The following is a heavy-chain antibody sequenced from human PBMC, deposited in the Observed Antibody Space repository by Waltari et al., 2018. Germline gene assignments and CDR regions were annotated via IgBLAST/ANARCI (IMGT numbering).Heavy chain of an antibody. CDR2: INYSGST. J-gene: IGHJ5*01. CDR1: GGSFSGYY. Sequence: QVQLQQWGAGLLKPSETLSLTCVVDGGSFSGYYWSWIRQAPEKGLEWIGEINYSGSTQYNPSLKRRVTISIDTSKNQFSLNLRSVTAADMGVYYCARGGYSGYEPRRWFDSWGQGTLVTIAS. CDR3: ARGGYSGYEPRRWFDS. D-gene: IGHD5-12*01. V-gene: IGHV4-34*01.